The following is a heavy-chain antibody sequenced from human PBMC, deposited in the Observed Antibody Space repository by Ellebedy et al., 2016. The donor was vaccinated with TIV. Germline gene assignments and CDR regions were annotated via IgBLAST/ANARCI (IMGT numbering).Heavy chain of an antibody. J-gene: IGHJ6*02. Sequence: SETLSLTXAVYGGSFSGYYWGWIRQPPGKGLEWIGEINHSGSTNYNPSLKSRVTISVDTSKNQFSLKLSSVTAADTAVYYCARGRLRPWGYYYGMDVWGQGTTVTVSS. CDR2: INHSGST. V-gene: IGHV4-34*01. CDR1: GGSFSGYY. D-gene: IGHD4-17*01. CDR3: ARGRLRPWGYYYGMDV.